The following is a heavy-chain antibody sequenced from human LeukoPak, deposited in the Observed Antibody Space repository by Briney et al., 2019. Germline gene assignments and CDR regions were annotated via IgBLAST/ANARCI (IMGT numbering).Heavy chain of an antibody. Sequence: GGSLRLSCAASGSTFSSYSMNWVRQAPGKGLEWVSYISSGSNTIYYADSVKGRFTISRDNAKNSLYLHMNSLRAEDTAVYYCARDWDVWVRGVIRRYAFDIWGQGTMLTVSS. CDR3: ARDWDVWVRGVIRRYAFDI. D-gene: IGHD3-10*01. CDR2: ISSGSNTI. J-gene: IGHJ3*02. V-gene: IGHV3-48*04. CDR1: GSTFSSYS.